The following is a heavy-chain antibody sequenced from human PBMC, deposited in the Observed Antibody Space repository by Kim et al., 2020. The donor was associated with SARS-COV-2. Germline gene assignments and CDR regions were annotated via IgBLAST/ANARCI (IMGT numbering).Heavy chain of an antibody. D-gene: IGHD4-17*01. CDR1: GGSISSGGYY. J-gene: IGHJ4*02. V-gene: IGHV4-31*03. CDR3: AREAERSASAGTTVVTFFDY. CDR2: IYYSGST. Sequence: SETLSLTCTVSGGSISSGGYYWSWIRQHPGKGLEWIGYIYYSGSTYYNPSLKSRVTISVDTSKNQFSLKLSSVTAADTAVYYCAREAERSASAGTTVVTFFDYWGQGTLVTVSS.